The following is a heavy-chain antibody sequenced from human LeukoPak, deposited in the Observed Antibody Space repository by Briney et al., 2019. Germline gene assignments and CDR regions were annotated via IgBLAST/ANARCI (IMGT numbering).Heavy chain of an antibody. CDR1: GYTFTSYD. CDR2: MNPNSGNT. CDR3: ARPTTVTNEFDY. J-gene: IGHJ4*02. Sequence: ASVKVSCKASGYTFTSYDINWVRQATGQGLEWMGWMNPNSGNTGYAQKFQGRVTMTRNTSISTAHMELSSLRSEDTAVYYCARPTTVTNEFDYWGQGTLVTVSS. V-gene: IGHV1-8*01. D-gene: IGHD4-17*01.